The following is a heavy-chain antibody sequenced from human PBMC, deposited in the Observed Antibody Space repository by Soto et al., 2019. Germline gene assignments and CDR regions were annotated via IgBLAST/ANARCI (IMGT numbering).Heavy chain of an antibody. V-gene: IGHV1-18*01. J-gene: IGHJ4*02. Sequence: GASVKVSCKASGYTFTTYGISWVRQAPGQGLEWMGWISAYNGNTNYAQNLQGRVTMTTDTSTSTAYMELRSLRSDDTAVYYCARFYASGSYPYDYWGQGTLVIVSS. D-gene: IGHD3-10*01. CDR2: ISAYNGNT. CDR1: GYTFTTYG. CDR3: ARFYASGSYPYDY.